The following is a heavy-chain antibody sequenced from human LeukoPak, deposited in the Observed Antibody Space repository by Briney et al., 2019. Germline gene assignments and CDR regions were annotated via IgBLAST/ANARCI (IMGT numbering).Heavy chain of an antibody. CDR2: ISAYTGNT. J-gene: IGHJ5*02. CDR1: GYTFVSYA. Sequence: GASVKVSCKASGYTFVSYAITWVRQAPGQGLEWMGWISAYTGNTNYAQKFQDRVTMTTDTSTGTAYMELRSLRSDDTAVYYCARTGLSTISTWFDPWGQGTLVTVSS. V-gene: IGHV1-18*01. CDR3: ARTGLSTISTWFDP. D-gene: IGHD5/OR15-5a*01.